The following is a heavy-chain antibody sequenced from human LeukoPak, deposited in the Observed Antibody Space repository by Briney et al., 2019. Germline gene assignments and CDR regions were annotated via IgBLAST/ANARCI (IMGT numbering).Heavy chain of an antibody. D-gene: IGHD3-16*02. J-gene: IGHJ4*02. CDR3: ARDIDDYVWGSYRPLI. CDR2: INGGSSYI. CDR1: GFAFSSYS. V-gene: IGHV3-21*01. Sequence: PGGSLRLSCAASGFAFSSYSMNWVRQAPGKGLEWVSSINGGSSYIYYADSVKGRFTISRDNAKNSLHLQMNSLRAKDTAVYYCARDIDDYVWGSYRPLIWGQGTLVTVSS.